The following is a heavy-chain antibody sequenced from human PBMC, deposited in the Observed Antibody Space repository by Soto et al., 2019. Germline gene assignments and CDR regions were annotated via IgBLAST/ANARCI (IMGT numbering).Heavy chain of an antibody. CDR2: IWHDGSNK. D-gene: IGHD6-6*01. CDR3: AGTYSSSSGGNWFDP. CDR1: GFTFSSYG. Sequence: QVQLVESGGGVVQPGRSLRLSCAASGFTFSSYGMHWVRQAPGKGLEWVAVIWHDGSNKYYADSVKGRFTISRDNSKNTLYLQMNSLRAEDTAVYYCAGTYSSSSGGNWFDPWGQGTLVTVSS. J-gene: IGHJ5*02. V-gene: IGHV3-33*01.